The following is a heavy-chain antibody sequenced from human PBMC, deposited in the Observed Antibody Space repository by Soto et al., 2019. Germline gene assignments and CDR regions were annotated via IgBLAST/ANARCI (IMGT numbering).Heavy chain of an antibody. J-gene: IGHJ4*02. V-gene: IGHV4-34*01. D-gene: IGHD6-6*01. Sequence: SETLSLTCAVYGGSFSGYYWSWIRQPPGKGLEWIGEINHSGSTNYNPSLKSRVTISVDTSKNQFSLKLSSVTAADTAVYYCARKSIAARLPHYWSQGTLVTVSS. CDR2: INHSGST. CDR1: GGSFSGYY. CDR3: ARKSIAARLPHY.